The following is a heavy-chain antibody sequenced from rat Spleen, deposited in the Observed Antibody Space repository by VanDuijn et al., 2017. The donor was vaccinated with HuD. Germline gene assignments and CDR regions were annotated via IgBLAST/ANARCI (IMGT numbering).Heavy chain of an antibody. D-gene: IGHD2-2*01. CDR1: GFTFSDFF. V-gene: IGHV5-29*01. J-gene: IGHJ1*01. CDR2: ISDDGTST. Sequence: EVQLVASDGGLVQPGRSLKLSCAASGFTFSDFFMAWVRQAPAQGLEWVATISDDGTSTYYRDSVKGRFTISRDNAKSTLCLQMDSLRSEDTAAYYCTRAGYLRDWYFDFWGPRIMVTVSS. CDR3: TRAGYLRDWYFDF.